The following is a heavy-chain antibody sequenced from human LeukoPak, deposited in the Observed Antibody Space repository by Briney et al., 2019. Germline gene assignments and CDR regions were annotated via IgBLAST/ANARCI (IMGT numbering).Heavy chain of an antibody. J-gene: IGHJ4*02. CDR2: IKQDGSEK. CDR1: GFTFSSYW. D-gene: IGHD6-13*01. CDR3: AKDVRAAGPNDTFDY. V-gene: IGHV3-7*03. Sequence: GGSLRLSCAASGFTFSSYWMIWVRQAPGKGLEWVANIKQDGSEKYYVDSVEGRFTISRDNAKNSLFLQMNSLRAEDTAVYYCAKDVRAAGPNDTFDYWGQGTLVTVSS.